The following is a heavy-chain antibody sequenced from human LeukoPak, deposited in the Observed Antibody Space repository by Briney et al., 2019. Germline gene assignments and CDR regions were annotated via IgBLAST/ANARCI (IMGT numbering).Heavy chain of an antibody. CDR1: GFTFSSYA. D-gene: IGHD3-3*01. CDR3: AKLAYYDFWSGYSLYYYYYGMDV. J-gene: IGHJ6*02. CDR2: ISGSGGST. Sequence: PGGSLRLSCAASGFTFSSYAMSWVRQAPGEGLEWVSAISGSGGSTYYADSVKGRFTISRDNSKNTLYLQMNSLRAEDTAVYYCAKLAYYDFWSGYSLYYYYYGMDVWGQGTTVTVSS. V-gene: IGHV3-23*01.